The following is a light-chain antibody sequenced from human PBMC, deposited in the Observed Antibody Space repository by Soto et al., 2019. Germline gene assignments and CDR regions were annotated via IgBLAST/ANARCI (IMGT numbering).Light chain of an antibody. J-gene: IGKJ1*01. CDR2: TAS. V-gene: IGKV1-39*01. CDR1: QSISSY. CDR3: QESYSTS. Sequence: DIQMTQSPSSLSASVGDRFTITCRASQSISSYINWYQQKPGKAPNLLIYTASSLESGVPSRFSGSGSGTDFTLTISSLQPEDIATYYCQESYSTSFGQGTKVDIK.